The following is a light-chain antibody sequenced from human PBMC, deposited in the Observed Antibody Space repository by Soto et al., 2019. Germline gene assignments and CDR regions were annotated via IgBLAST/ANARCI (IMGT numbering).Light chain of an antibody. CDR1: QSVSSN. Sequence: ILMTQSPATLSVSPGQRATLSCRASQSVSSNLAWYQQTPGQAPRLLIYGASTRATGIPARFSGSGSGTEFTLTISSLQSEDFAVYYCQQYNNWPRTFGQGTKVDI. CDR2: GAS. V-gene: IGKV3-15*01. CDR3: QQYNNWPRT. J-gene: IGKJ1*01.